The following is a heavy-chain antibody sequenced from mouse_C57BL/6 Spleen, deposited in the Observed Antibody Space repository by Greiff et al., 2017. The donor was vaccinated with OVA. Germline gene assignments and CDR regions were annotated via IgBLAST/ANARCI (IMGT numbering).Heavy chain of an antibody. CDR2: IDPSDSYT. CDR3: ASHPSFDY. V-gene: IGHV1-69*01. Sequence: QVHVKQPGAELVMPGASVKLSCKASGYTFTSYWMHWVKQRPGQGLEWIGEIDPSDSYTNYNQKFKGKSTLTVDKSSSTAYMQLSSLTSEDSAVYYCASHPSFDYWGQGTTLTVSS. CDR1: GYTFTSYW. J-gene: IGHJ2*01.